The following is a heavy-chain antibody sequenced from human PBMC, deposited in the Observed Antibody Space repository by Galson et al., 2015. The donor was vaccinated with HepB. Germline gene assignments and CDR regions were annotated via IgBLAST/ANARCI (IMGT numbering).Heavy chain of an antibody. Sequence: SLRLSCAASGFTFSSYSMNWVRQAPGKGLEWVSSISSSSSYIYYADSVKGRFTISRDNSKNTLYLQMNSLRAEDTAVYYCARDQGPNLENYSNYVQGYMDVWGKGTTVTVSS. CDR3: ARDQGPNLENYSNYVQGYMDV. D-gene: IGHD4-11*01. CDR2: ISSSSSYI. J-gene: IGHJ6*03. V-gene: IGHV3-21*01. CDR1: GFTFSSYS.